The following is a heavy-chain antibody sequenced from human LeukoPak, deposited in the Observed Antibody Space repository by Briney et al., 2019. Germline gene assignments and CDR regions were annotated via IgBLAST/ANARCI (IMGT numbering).Heavy chain of an antibody. CDR2: IRYDGSNK. CDR3: ARGKRQGDFWSGPPYYYYYMDV. D-gene: IGHD3-3*01. J-gene: IGHJ6*03. Sequence: PGGSLRLSCAASGFTFSSYGIHWVRQAPGKGLEWVSFIRYDGSNKYYADSVKGRFTISRDNAKNTLYLQMNSLRAEDTAVYYCARGKRQGDFWSGPPYYYYYMDVWGKGTTVTVSS. CDR1: GFTFSSYG. V-gene: IGHV3-30*02.